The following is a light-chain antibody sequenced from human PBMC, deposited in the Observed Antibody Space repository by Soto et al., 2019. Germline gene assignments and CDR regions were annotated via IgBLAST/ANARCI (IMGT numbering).Light chain of an antibody. CDR3: GTWDSSLSAYYV. Sequence: QSVLTQPPSVSAAPGQKVTISCSGSSXNIWNNYVSWYQQLPGSAPKLLIYDNNKRPSGLPELFSGSKSGTSATLGITGLQTGDEADYYCGTWDSSLSAYYVFGTGTKVTVL. CDR1: SXNIWNNY. CDR2: DNN. V-gene: IGLV1-51*01. J-gene: IGLJ1*01.